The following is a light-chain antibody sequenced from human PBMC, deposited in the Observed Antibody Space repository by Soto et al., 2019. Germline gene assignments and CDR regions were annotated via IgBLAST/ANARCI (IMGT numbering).Light chain of an antibody. Sequence: QSVLTQPPSVSGAPGQTVTISCTGRSSNLGPGFDVHWYQHVPVKAPKLVLYSNTLRPSGVPDRFSGSKSGSSASLAITGLQAEDEADDYCQSYDSSLTGSIFGTGTKLTVL. CDR3: QSYDSSLTGSI. J-gene: IGLJ1*01. V-gene: IGLV1-40*01. CDR2: SNT. CDR1: SSNLGPGFD.